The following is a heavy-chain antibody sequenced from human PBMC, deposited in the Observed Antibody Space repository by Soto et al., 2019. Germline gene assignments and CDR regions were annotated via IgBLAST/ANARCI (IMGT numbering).Heavy chain of an antibody. CDR1: GYSFTSYD. CDR3: ARVSMGSSSEDFQH. Sequence: QVQLVQSGAEVKKPGASVKVSCKASGYSFTSYDINWVRQATEQGLEWMGWMNPNSGNTGYAQKFQGRVTMTRNSSISTAYMELSSLRSEDTAVYYCARVSMGSSSEDFQHWGQGTLVTVSS. D-gene: IGHD6-6*01. V-gene: IGHV1-8*01. J-gene: IGHJ1*01. CDR2: MNPNSGNT.